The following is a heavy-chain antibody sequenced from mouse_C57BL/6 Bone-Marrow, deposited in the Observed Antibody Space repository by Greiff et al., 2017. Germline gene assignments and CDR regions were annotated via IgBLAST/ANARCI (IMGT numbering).Heavy chain of an antibody. V-gene: IGHV1-62-2*01. CDR1: GYTFTEYT. D-gene: IGHD1-1*01. CDR3: AIHGGRFYYGSSSPFAY. Sequence: QVQLQQSGAELVKPGASVTLSCKASGYTFTEYTIHWVKQRSGQGLEWIGWFYPGRGSFKYNEQFKDKAPLPADKSSSTVSMELSRLTSEDSAVYFCAIHGGRFYYGSSSPFAYWGQGTLVTVSA. J-gene: IGHJ3*01. CDR2: FYPGRGSF.